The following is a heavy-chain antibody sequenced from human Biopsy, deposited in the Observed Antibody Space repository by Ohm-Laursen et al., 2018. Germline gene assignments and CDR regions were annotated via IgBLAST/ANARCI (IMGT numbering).Heavy chain of an antibody. CDR3: ARDGEAKYCKHGVCPSDF. J-gene: IGHJ4*02. CDR2: ISASGNHI. D-gene: IGHD2-8*01. V-gene: IGHV3-21*01. Sequence: LSLTCAASGFTFSGFSMNWARQAPGKGLEWVSSISASGNHIYYTDSVKGRFTVSRDNGKNSVYLQMNSLRVEDTAVYYCARDGEAKYCKHGVCPSDFWGQGTLVTVSS. CDR1: GFTFSGFS.